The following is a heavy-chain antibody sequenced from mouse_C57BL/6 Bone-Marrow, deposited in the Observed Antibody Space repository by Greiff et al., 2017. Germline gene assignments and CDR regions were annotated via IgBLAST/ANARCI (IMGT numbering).Heavy chain of an antibody. Sequence: EVKLQQSGAELVRPGASVKLSCTASGFNIKDDYMHWVKQRPEQGLEWIGWIDPENGDTEYASKFQGKATITADTSSNTAYLQLSSLTSEDTAVYYCTTYYGSSWYFDVWGTGTTVTVSS. J-gene: IGHJ1*03. CDR1: GFNIKDDY. CDR2: IDPENGDT. CDR3: TTYYGSSWYFDV. V-gene: IGHV14-4*01. D-gene: IGHD1-1*01.